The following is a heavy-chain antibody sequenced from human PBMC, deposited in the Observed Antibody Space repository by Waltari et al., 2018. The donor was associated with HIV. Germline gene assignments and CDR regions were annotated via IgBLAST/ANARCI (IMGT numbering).Heavy chain of an antibody. CDR2: FDPEVCET. CDR3: ATETWVRGVKGGS. J-gene: IGHJ5*02. Sequence: QVQLVQSGAEVKKPGASVKVSCKASGYSFTTYGTTWVRQAPGQGVEWMGSFDPEVCETVYAQKFQGRVTMTEDTSTDTAYMELSSLRSEDTAVYYCATETWVRGVKGGSWGQGTLVTVSS. V-gene: IGHV1-24*01. CDR1: GYSFTTYG. D-gene: IGHD3-10*01.